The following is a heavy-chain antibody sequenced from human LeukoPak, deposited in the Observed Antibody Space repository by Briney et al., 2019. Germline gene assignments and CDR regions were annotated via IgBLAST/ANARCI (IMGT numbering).Heavy chain of an antibody. V-gene: IGHV1-2*02. CDR1: GYTFTRYY. CDR2: INPNSGGT. D-gene: IGHD6-13*01. J-gene: IGHJ4*02. Sequence: ASVKVSCKASGYTFTRYYMHSVGQAPGQGLEWMGWINPNSGGTNYAQKFQGRVTMTRDTSISTAYMELTRLRADDTAVYYCARGQQLVLGCIDYWGQGTLVTVSS. CDR3: ARGQQLVLGCIDY.